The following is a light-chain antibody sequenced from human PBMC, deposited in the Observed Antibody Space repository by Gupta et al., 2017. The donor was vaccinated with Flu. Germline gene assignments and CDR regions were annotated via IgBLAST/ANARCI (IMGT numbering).Light chain of an antibody. V-gene: IGKV2-30*02. J-gene: IGKJ2*01. Sequence: VLLPRSPLSLPVTLGQPASMSCRSSQSLLHSDGNTYSSWFHHRPGQPPRRLIYKVSKRASGVPDRISGSGSGTDFTLEISRVEAEDVGVYFCMQATQAPYTFGRGTKLEI. CDR1: QSLLHSDGNTY. CDR3: MQATQAPYT. CDR2: KVS.